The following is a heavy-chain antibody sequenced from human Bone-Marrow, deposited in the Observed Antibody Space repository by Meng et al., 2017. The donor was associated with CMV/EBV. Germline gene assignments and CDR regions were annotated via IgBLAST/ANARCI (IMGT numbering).Heavy chain of an antibody. CDR3: ARDVYCSSTSCYIKGTFYYYYGMDV. CDR1: GFTFSSYW. Sequence: GESLKISCAASGFTFSSYWMHWVRQAPGKGLVWVSRINSDGSSTSYADSVKVRFTISRDNAKNTLYLQMNSLRAEDTAVYYCARDVYCSSTSCYIKGTFYYYYGMDVWGQGTTVTVSS. V-gene: IGHV3-74*01. J-gene: IGHJ6*02. CDR2: INSDGSST. D-gene: IGHD2-2*02.